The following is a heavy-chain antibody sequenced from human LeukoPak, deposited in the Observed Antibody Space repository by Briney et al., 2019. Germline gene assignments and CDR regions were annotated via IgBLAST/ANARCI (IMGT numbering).Heavy chain of an antibody. J-gene: IGHJ5*02. CDR1: GGTFSNYA. V-gene: IGHV1-69*13. D-gene: IGHD2-2*02. CDR3: ARVTGGRYCSTTSCYMRGWFDP. Sequence: SVKVSCKASGGTFSNYAISWVRQAPGQGLEWMGGILPIFDTGNYAQKFQGRVTITADESTRTAYMELSSLRSEDTAVYYCARVTGGRYCSTTSCYMRGWFDPWGQGTLVTVSS. CDR2: ILPIFDTG.